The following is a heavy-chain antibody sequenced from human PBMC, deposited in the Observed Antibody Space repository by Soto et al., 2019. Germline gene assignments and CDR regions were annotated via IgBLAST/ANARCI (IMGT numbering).Heavy chain of an antibody. CDR3: ARHGGSYSQFDY. CDR2: IYYSGST. V-gene: IGHV4-59*08. J-gene: IGHJ4*02. D-gene: IGHD1-26*01. Sequence: QVQLQESGPGLVKPSETLSLTCTVSGGSISSYYWSWIRQPPGKGLEWIGYIYYSGSTNYNPSLKSRXXIXVXXSKNQFSLKLSSVTAADTAVYYCARHGGSYSQFDYWGQGTLVTVSS. CDR1: GGSISSYY.